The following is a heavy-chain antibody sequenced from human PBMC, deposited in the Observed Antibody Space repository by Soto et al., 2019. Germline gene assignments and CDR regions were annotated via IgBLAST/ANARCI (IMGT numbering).Heavy chain of an antibody. CDR1: GFTFSSYA. CDR3: AKVGSSAWYHNSYFDY. D-gene: IGHD6-19*01. CDR2: ISSTGST. Sequence: GGSLRLSCAASGFTFSSYAMTWVRQAPGKGLEWLSVISSTGSTYFADSVKGRFTISRDNSKNTLSLQMHSLKVDDTAVYYCAKVGSSAWYHNSYFDYWGQGTLVTVSS. J-gene: IGHJ4*02. V-gene: IGHV3-23*01.